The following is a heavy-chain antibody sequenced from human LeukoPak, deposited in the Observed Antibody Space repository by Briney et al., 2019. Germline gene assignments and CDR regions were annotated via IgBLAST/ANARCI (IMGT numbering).Heavy chain of an antibody. CDR3: ARYDYGDSQGDAFDI. J-gene: IGHJ3*02. CDR1: GGSISNYY. D-gene: IGHD4-17*01. V-gene: IGHV4-59*01. CDR2: IYYSGST. Sequence: KPSETLSLTCTVSGGSISNYYWSWIRQPPGKGLEWIGYIYYSGSTNYNPSLKSRVTISVDTSKNQFSLKLSSVTAADTAVYYCARYDYGDSQGDAFDIWGQGTMVTVSS.